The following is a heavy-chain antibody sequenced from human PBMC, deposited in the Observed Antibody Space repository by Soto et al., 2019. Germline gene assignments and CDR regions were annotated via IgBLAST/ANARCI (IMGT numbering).Heavy chain of an antibody. Sequence: SGPTLVNPTETLTLTSTVSGFSLSNARMGVSWIRQPPGKALEWLAHIFSNDEKSYSTSLKSRLTISKDTSKSQVVLTMTNMAPVDTATYYCARIHPKYDCWSGYYIGWCDPWGQVTLVTVSS. J-gene: IGHJ5*02. CDR1: GFSLSNARMG. V-gene: IGHV2-26*01. D-gene: IGHD3-3*01. CDR3: ARIHPKYDCWSGYYIGWCDP. CDR2: IFSNDEK.